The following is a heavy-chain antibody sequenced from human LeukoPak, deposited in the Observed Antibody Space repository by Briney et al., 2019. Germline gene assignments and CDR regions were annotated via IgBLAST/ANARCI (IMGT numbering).Heavy chain of an antibody. Sequence: GASVKVSCKTSGRTFTDYDITWVRQAPGQGLEWMGRVSPYNGNTYYSQRFQDRVTITKDTSTGTAYMDLRNLRTDDTAMYYCARNGRVRRVVKDLFEYWGQGTLVAVSP. J-gene: IGHJ4*02. D-gene: IGHD3-10*01. V-gene: IGHV1-18*01. CDR1: GRTFTDYD. CDR3: ARNGRVRRVVKDLFEY. CDR2: VSPYNGNT.